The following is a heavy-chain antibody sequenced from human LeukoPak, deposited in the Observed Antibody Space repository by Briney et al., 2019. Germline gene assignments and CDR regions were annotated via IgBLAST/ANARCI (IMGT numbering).Heavy chain of an antibody. CDR1: GFTFSSYS. CDR2: ISSSSSYI. V-gene: IGHV3-21*01. CDR3: ARGYYYDSSGLKVRHAFDI. D-gene: IGHD3-22*01. J-gene: IGHJ3*02. Sequence: GGSLRLSCAASGFTFSSYSMNWVRQAPGKGLEWVSSISSSSSYIYYADSVKGRFTISRDNAKNSLYLQMNSLRAEATAVYYCARGYYYDSSGLKVRHAFDIWGQGTMVTVSS.